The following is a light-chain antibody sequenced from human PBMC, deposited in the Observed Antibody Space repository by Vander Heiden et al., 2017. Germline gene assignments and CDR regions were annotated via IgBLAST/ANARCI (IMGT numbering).Light chain of an antibody. CDR2: DDS. J-gene: IGLJ1*01. CDR3: QVWDSSTDHPYV. CDR1: NMGRKS. V-gene: IGLV3-21*02. Sequence: SSVLTQPPSVSVAPGQPARITCGGNNMGRKSVHWYQQKPGQAPVLVVYDDSDQPSGIPERFSGSNSGNTATLTISRVEAGDEADYYCQVWDSSTDHPYVFGTGTQVTVL.